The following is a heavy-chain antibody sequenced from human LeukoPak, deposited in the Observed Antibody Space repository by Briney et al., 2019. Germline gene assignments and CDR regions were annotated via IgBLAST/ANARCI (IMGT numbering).Heavy chain of an antibody. CDR3: AKGIPPFGSGSYGYFDY. V-gene: IGHV3-9*01. D-gene: IGHD3-10*01. CDR1: GFTFDDYA. CDR2: ISWNSGSI. J-gene: IGHJ4*02. Sequence: PGRSLRLSCAASGFTFDDYAMHWVRQAPGKGLEWVSGISWNSGSIGYADSVKGRFTISRDNAKNSLYLQMNSLRAEDTALYYCAKGIPPFGSGSYGYFDYWGQGTLVTVSS.